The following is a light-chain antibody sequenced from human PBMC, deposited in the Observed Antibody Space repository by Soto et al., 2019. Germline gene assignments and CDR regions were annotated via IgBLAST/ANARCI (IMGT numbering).Light chain of an antibody. J-gene: IGLJ3*02. CDR3: SAYTARSTLV. V-gene: IGLV2-14*02. CDR1: MRDVRTYNL. Sequence: QSALTQPASASGSAGQSITIFCSGTMRDVRTYNLVSWYQHPPTTAPKLIIYEDRNRPAGIDSRFSGSRYGNTASLTSSGRQSEDEGYYYCSAYTARSTLVFGGGTKVTVL. CDR2: EDR.